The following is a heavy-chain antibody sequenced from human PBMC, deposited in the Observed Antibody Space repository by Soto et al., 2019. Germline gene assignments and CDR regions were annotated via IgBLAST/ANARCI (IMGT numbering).Heavy chain of an antibody. CDR2: INPSGGST. V-gene: IGHV1-46*01. D-gene: IGHD6-25*01. CDR3: ARFKFLGGSPATYYYYGMDV. CDR1: GYTFTSYY. J-gene: IGHJ6*02. Sequence: QVQLVQSGAEVKKPGASVKVPCKASGYTFTSYYMHWVRQAPGQGLEWMGIINPSGGSTSYAQKFQGRVTMTRDTSTSTVYMELSSLRSEDTAVYYCARFKFLGGSPATYYYYGMDVWGQGTTVTVSS.